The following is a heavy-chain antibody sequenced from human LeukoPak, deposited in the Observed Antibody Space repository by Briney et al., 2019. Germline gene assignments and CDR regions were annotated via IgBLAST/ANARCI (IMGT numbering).Heavy chain of an antibody. CDR2: ISTSTGDT. CDR3: ARDDNYGIFVNVDY. CDR1: GYSFILYG. D-gene: IGHD4-11*01. V-gene: IGHV1-18*01. Sequence: ASVKVSCKTSGYSFILYGISWVRQAPGQGPEWMGWISTSTGDTRYTQKFQGRVTLTTDTSTSTAYMELSSLRSDDTAVYYCARDDNYGIFVNVDYWGQGTLVTVSS. J-gene: IGHJ4*02.